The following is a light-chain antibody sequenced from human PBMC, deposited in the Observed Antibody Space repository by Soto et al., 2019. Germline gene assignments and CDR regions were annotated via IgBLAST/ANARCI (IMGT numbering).Light chain of an antibody. CDR2: DAS. V-gene: IGKV1-33*01. CDR1: QDISSY. CDR3: QQYDNLPLT. Sequence: DIQMTQSPSSLSASVGDRVTITCQATQDISSYLHWYQQKPGKAPKLLIYDASNLETGVPSRFSGSGSGTDFTFTINSLQPEDIATYYCQQYDNLPLTFGGGTKVDIK. J-gene: IGKJ4*01.